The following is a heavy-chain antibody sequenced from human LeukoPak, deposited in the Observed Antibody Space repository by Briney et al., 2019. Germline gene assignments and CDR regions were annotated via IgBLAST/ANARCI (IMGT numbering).Heavy chain of an antibody. CDR1: GGSISSYY. CDR2: IYYSGST. D-gene: IGHD4-17*01. J-gene: IGHJ3*02. Sequence: SETLSLTCTVSGGSISSYYWSWIRQPPGKGLEWIGYIYYSGSTNYNPSLKSRVTISVDTSKNQFSLKLSSVTAADTAVYYCARSIPSGMTTVTDDAFDIWGQGTMVTVSS. CDR3: ARSIPSGMTTVTDDAFDI. V-gene: IGHV4-59*08.